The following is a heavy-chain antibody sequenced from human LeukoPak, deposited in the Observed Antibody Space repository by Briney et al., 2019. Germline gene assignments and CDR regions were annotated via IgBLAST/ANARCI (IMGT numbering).Heavy chain of an antibody. V-gene: IGHV4-34*01. CDR3: ARGQVLRFLEWLKPAPIRRYNWFDP. CDR2: INHSGST. J-gene: IGHJ5*02. CDR1: GGSFSGYY. Sequence: PSETLSLTCAVYGGSFSGYYWSWIRQPPGKGLEWIGEINHSGSTNYNPSLKSRVTISVDTSKNRFSLKLSSVTAADTAVYYCARGQVLRFLEWLKPAPIRRYNWFDPWGQGTLVTVSS. D-gene: IGHD3-3*01.